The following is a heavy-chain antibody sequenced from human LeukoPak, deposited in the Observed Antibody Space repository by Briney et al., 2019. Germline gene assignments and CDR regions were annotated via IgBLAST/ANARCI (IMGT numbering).Heavy chain of an antibody. V-gene: IGHV3-11*05. J-gene: IGHJ4*02. CDR3: ARGLGSFDWLWEY. CDR2: ISWDSSYT. Sequence: GGSLRLSCAASGFTFSDYYMSWIRQAPGRGLEWVSYISWDSSYTSYADSVKGRFTVSRDNAQKSLYLQMDSLRAEDTAVYYCARGLGSFDWLWEYWGPGTLVTVSS. D-gene: IGHD3-9*01. CDR1: GFTFSDYY.